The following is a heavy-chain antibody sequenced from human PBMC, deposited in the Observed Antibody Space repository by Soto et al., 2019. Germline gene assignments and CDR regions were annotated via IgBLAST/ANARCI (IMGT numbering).Heavy chain of an antibody. V-gene: IGHV3-23*01. J-gene: IGHJ4*02. CDR2: ISGSGGST. CDR1: GFTFSSYA. D-gene: IGHD3-10*01. Sequence: EVQLLESGGGLVQPGGSLRLSCAASGFTFSSYAMSWVRQAPGKGLEWVSAISGSGGSTYYADSVKGRFTISRDNSKNTLYLQMNSLRAEDTAVYYCAKGGVGIWFGESPYYFDYWFQGTLVTVSS. CDR3: AKGGVGIWFGESPYYFDY.